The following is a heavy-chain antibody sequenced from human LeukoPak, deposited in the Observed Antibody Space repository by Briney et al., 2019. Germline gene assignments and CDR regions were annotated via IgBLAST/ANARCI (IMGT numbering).Heavy chain of an antibody. V-gene: IGHV1-2*02. J-gene: IGHJ5*02. D-gene: IGHD3-10*01. CDR1: GYTFTGYY. CDR3: ARITSLRGVFDP. Sequence: ASVKVSCKASGYTFTGYYIHWVRQAPGQGLERLGWFNPNTGGTNYAQKFQGRVTMTRDTSINTAYMGLSRLRSDDTAVYYCARITSLRGVFDPWGQGTLVTVSS. CDR2: FNPNTGGT.